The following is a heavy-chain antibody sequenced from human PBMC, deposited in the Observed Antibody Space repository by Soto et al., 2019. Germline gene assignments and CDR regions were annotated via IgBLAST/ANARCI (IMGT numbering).Heavy chain of an antibody. J-gene: IGHJ6*02. V-gene: IGHV4-59*01. Sequence: LSLTCTVSGGSISSYYWSWIRQPPGKGLEWIGYIYYSGSTNYNPSLKSRVTISVDTSKNQFSLKLSSVTAADTAVYYCARGGGRITIFGVGYYGMDVWGQGTTVTVSS. CDR2: IYYSGST. CDR1: GGSISSYY. D-gene: IGHD3-3*01. CDR3: ARGGGRITIFGVGYYGMDV.